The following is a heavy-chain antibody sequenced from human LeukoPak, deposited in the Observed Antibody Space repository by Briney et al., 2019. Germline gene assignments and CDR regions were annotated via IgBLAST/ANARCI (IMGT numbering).Heavy chain of an antibody. CDR3: ARVSGSYSRGLDY. Sequence: SETLSLTCTVSGGSISSYYWSWIRQPPGKGLEWIGYIYYSGSTYYNPSLKSRVTISVDTSKNQFSLKLNSVTAADTAVYYCARVSGSYSRGLDYWGQGTLVTVSS. CDR2: IYYSGST. CDR1: GGSISSYY. D-gene: IGHD1-26*01. V-gene: IGHV4-59*12. J-gene: IGHJ4*02.